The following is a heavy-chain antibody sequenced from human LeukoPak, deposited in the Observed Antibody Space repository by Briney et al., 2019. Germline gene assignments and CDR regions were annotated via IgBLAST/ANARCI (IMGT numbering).Heavy chain of an antibody. Sequence: GGSLRLSCAASGFTFSSYSMNWVRQAPGKGLEWVSYISSSSSIISHADSVRGRFTISRDNAKNSLYLQMNSLRAEDTAVYYCAKDVKALKTKLFDYWGQGTLVTVSS. D-gene: IGHD1/OR15-1a*01. CDR3: AKDVKALKTKLFDY. CDR1: GFTFSSYS. V-gene: IGHV3-48*01. CDR2: ISSSSSII. J-gene: IGHJ4*02.